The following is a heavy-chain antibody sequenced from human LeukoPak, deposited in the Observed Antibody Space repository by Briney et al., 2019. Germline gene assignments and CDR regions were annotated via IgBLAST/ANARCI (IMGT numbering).Heavy chain of an antibody. J-gene: IGHJ4*02. Sequence: GGSLRFSCAASGFTFSNAWMSWVRQAPGKGLEWVGRIKSKTDGGTTDYAAPVKGRFTISRDDSKNTLYLQMNSLKTEDTAVYYCTTDVLGYCSSTSCYDDYFDYWGQGTLVTVSS. V-gene: IGHV3-15*01. CDR1: GFTFSNAW. D-gene: IGHD2-2*01. CDR3: TTDVLGYCSSTSCYDDYFDY. CDR2: IKSKTDGGTT.